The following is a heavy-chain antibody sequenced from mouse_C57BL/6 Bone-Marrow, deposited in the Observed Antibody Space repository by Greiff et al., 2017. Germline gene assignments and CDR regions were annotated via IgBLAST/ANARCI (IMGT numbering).Heavy chain of an antibody. V-gene: IGHV1-64*01. CDR2: IHPNSGST. J-gene: IGHJ1*03. CDR3: ARSSSTVVATDWYVDV. Sequence: QVQLQQLGAELVKPGASVKLSCKASGYTFTSYWMHWVKQRPGQGLEWIGMIHPNSGSTNYNEKFKSKATLTVDKSSSTAYMQLSSLTSEDSAVYYCARSSSTVVATDWYVDVWGTGTTVTVSS. D-gene: IGHD1-1*01. CDR1: GYTFTSYW.